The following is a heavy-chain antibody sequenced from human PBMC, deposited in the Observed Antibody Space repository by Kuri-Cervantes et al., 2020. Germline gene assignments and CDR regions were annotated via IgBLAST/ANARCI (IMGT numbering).Heavy chain of an antibody. D-gene: IGHD3-10*01. V-gene: IGHV1-69*13. J-gene: IGHJ5*02. Sequence: SVKVSCKASGGTFSSYAISWVRQAPGQGLEWMGGIIPIFGTANYAQKFQGRVTITADESTSTAYMELSSLRSEDTAVYYCARGRITMVQDQYWFDPWGQGTLVTVSS. CDR1: GGTFSSYA. CDR2: IIPIFGTA. CDR3: ARGRITMVQDQYWFDP.